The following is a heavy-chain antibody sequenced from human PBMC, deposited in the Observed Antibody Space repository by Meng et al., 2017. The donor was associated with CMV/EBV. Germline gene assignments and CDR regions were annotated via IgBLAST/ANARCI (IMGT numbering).Heavy chain of an antibody. CDR2: ISSSSSYI. CDR3: ARDGKKWFGEDLGGGMDV. Sequence: GESLKISCAASGFTFSSYSMNWVRQAPGKGLEWVSSISSSSSYIYYADSVKGRFTISRDNAKNSLYLQMNSLRAEDTALYYCARDGKKWFGEDLGGGMDVWGQGTTVTVSS. J-gene: IGHJ6*02. CDR1: GFTFSSYS. V-gene: IGHV3-21*04. D-gene: IGHD3-10*01.